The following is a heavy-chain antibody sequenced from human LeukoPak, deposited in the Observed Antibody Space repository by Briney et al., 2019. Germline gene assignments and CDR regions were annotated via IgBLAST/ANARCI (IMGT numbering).Heavy chain of an antibody. J-gene: IGHJ3*02. CDR1: GYTFTSYY. Sequence: ASVKVSCKASGYTFTSYYVHWVRQAPGQGLEWMGMINPSGGSTNNAQKFQGRITMTRDMSTSTVYMELSSLRSEDTAVYYCARVPAPYYYDFSSKTTYRAFDIWGQGTMVTVSS. D-gene: IGHD3-22*01. V-gene: IGHV1-46*01. CDR3: ARVPAPYYYDFSSKTTYRAFDI. CDR2: INPSGGST.